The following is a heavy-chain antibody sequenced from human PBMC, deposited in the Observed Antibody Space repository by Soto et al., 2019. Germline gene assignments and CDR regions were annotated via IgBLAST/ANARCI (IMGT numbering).Heavy chain of an antibody. CDR3: ARDGLRQYALDI. Sequence: GGSLRLSCAGSGFTFSSYAMHWVRQAPGKGLEYVSAINSNGGITYYANSVKGRFTISRDNSKNTLYLQMGSLRAEDMAVYYCARDGLRQYALDIWGQGTMVTVSS. CDR1: GFTFSSYA. D-gene: IGHD4-17*01. V-gene: IGHV3-64*01. J-gene: IGHJ3*02. CDR2: INSNGGIT.